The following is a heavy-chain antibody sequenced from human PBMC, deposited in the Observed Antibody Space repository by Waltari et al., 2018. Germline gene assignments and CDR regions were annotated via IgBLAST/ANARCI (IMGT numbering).Heavy chain of an antibody. CDR1: GGSISSYY. CDR3: ARVTYYYDSSGYSKGAFDI. Sequence: QVQLQESGPGLVKPSETLSLTCTVSGGSISSYYWSWIRQPAGKGLEWIGSIYHSGSTYYNPSLKSRVTISVDTSKNQFSLKLSSVTAADTAVYYCARVTYYYDSSGYSKGAFDIWGQGTMVTVSS. V-gene: IGHV4-4*07. J-gene: IGHJ3*02. CDR2: IYHSGST. D-gene: IGHD3-22*01.